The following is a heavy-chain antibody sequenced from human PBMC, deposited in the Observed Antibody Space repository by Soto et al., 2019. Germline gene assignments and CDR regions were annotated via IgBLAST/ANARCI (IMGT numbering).Heavy chain of an antibody. D-gene: IGHD6-13*01. CDR3: ARDLEGSSWTQPGLGYYYYMDV. J-gene: IGHJ6*03. CDR2: ISSSGSTI. Sequence: PGGSLRLSCAASGFTFSDYYMSWIRQAPGKRLEWVSYISSSGSTIYYADSVKGRFTISRDNAKNSLYLQMNSLRAEDTAVYYWARDLEGSSWTQPGLGYYYYMDVWGKGTTVT. V-gene: IGHV3-11*01. CDR1: GFTFSDYY.